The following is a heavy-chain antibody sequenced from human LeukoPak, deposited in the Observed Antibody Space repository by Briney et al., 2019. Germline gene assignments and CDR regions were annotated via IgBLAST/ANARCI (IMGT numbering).Heavy chain of an antibody. J-gene: IGHJ6*03. CDR1: GGSFSGYY. CDR2: INHSGST. D-gene: IGHD3-22*01. V-gene: IGHV4-34*01. CDR3: ARARYYYDSSGYYYYYYYMDV. Sequence: SETLSLTCAVYGGSFSGYYWSWIRQPPGKGLEWIGEINHSGSTNYNPSLKSRVTISVDTSKNQFSLKLSSATAADTAVYYCARARYYYDSSGYYYYYYYMDVWGKGTTVTVSS.